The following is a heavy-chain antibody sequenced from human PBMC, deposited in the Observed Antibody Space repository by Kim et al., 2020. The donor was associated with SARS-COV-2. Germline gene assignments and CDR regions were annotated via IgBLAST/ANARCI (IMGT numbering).Heavy chain of an antibody. CDR1: GNTYPTYS. Sequence: ASVKVSCKASGNTYPTYSIHWVRQAPGQRLEWMGWINADNANTEYSQKFQGRLTLTRYTSANTAYMEVSSLRSEDTAVYYFARGYCSTTSCQYSPVYWGQ. V-gene: IGHV1-3*01. D-gene: IGHD2-2*01. J-gene: IGHJ4*02. CDR3: ARGYCSTTSCQYSPVY. CDR2: INADNANT.